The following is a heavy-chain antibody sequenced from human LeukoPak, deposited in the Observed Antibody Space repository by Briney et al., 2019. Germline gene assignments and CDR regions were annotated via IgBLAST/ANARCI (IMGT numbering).Heavy chain of an antibody. CDR1: GFTFSSYA. Sequence: GGSLRLSCAASGFTFSSYAMSWVRQAPGKGLEWVSSISGSGDNTYYADSVKDRFSTSRDNSKTTVSLQMNSLRAEDTAVYYCAKGRGTAVTSAANYWGQGTLVTVSS. V-gene: IGHV3-23*01. D-gene: IGHD4-17*01. CDR3: AKGRGTAVTSAANY. CDR2: ISGSGDNT. J-gene: IGHJ4*02.